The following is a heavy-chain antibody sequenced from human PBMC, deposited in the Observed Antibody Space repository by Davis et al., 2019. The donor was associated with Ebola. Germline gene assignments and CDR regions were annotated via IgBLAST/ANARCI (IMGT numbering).Heavy chain of an antibody. Sequence: PGGSLRLSCAASGFTFSSYAMSWVRQAPGKGLEWVSAISGSGGSTYYADSVKGRFTISRDNSKNTLYLQMNSLRAEDTAVYYCAKVRLHSSGWFLNYYYYYGMDVWGQGTTVTVSS. CDR2: ISGSGGST. J-gene: IGHJ6*02. CDR3: AKVRLHSSGWFLNYYYYYGMDV. CDR1: GFTFSSYA. V-gene: IGHV3-23*01. D-gene: IGHD6-19*01.